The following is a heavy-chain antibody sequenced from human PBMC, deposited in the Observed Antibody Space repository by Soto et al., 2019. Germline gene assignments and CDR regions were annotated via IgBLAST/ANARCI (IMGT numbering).Heavy chain of an antibody. CDR2: IVVGSGNT. CDR3: AAGQKYYYDSPPTSFDY. CDR1: GFTFTSSA. J-gene: IGHJ4*02. Sequence: ASVKVSCKASGFTFTSSAVQWVRQARGQRLEWIGWIVVGSGNTNYAQKFQERVTITRDMSTSTAYMELSSLRSEDTAVYYCAAGQKYYYDSPPTSFDYWGQGTLVTVSS. D-gene: IGHD3-22*01. V-gene: IGHV1-58*01.